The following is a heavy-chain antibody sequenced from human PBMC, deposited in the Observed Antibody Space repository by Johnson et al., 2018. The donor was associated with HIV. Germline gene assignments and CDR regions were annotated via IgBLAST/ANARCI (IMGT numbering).Heavy chain of an antibody. CDR3: ARGGYSGSYWGPGAFDI. J-gene: IGHJ3*02. Sequence: QVQLVESGGGVVQPGRSLRLSCAASGFTFSSYGMHWVRQAPGKGLEWVAVISYDGSNKYYADSVKGRFTIARDNSKNTLYLQINSRRAEDTAVYYCARGGYSGSYWGPGAFDIWGQGTMVTVSS. D-gene: IGHD1-26*01. V-gene: IGHV3-30*03. CDR1: GFTFSSYG. CDR2: ISYDGSNK.